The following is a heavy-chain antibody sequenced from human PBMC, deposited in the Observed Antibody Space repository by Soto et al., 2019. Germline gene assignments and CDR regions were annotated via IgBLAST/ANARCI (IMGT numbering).Heavy chain of an antibody. V-gene: IGHV3-30-3*02. CDR3: AKTHSYGNYYYYGMDV. CDR2: ISYDGSNK. CDR1: GFTFSSYA. J-gene: IGHJ6*02. Sequence: PGGSLRLSCAGSGFTFSSYAMHWVRQAPGKGLEWVAVISYDGSNKYYADSVKGRFTISRDNSKNTLYLQMNSLRAEDTAVYYCAKTHSYGNYYYYGMDVWGQGTTVTVSS. D-gene: IGHD5-18*01.